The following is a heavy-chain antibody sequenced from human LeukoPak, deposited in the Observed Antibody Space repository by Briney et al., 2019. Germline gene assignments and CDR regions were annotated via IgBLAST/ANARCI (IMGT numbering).Heavy chain of an antibody. CDR3: ARSEYKIRLWLAY. CDR1: GGTFSSYA. D-gene: IGHD5-18*01. CDR2: IIPILGIA. Sequence: ASVKVSCKASGGTFSSYAISWVRQAPGQGLEWMGRIIPILGIANYAQKFQGRVTITADKSTSTAYMELSSLRSEDTAVYYCARSEYKIRLWLAYWGQGTLVTVSS. J-gene: IGHJ4*02. V-gene: IGHV1-69*04.